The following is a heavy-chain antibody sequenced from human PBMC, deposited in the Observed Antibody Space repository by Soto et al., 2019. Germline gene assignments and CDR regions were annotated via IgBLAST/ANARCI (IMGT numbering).Heavy chain of an antibody. Sequence: QVQLVESGGGVVQPGRSLRLSCAASGFTFSSYGMHWVRQAPGKGLEWVAVIWYDGSNKYYADSVKGRFTISRDNSKNTLYLQMNSLRAEDTAVYYWARVRGAGGELEADYWGQGTLVTVSS. V-gene: IGHV3-33*01. D-gene: IGHD3-3*01. CDR2: IWYDGSNK. CDR1: GFTFSSYG. CDR3: ARVRGAGGELEADY. J-gene: IGHJ4*02.